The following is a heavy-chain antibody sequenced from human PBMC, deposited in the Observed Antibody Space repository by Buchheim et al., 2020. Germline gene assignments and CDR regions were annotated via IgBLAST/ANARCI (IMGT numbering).Heavy chain of an antibody. D-gene: IGHD6-13*01. CDR2: IYYSGST. CDR3: ARLGARAAAGYFDY. Sequence: QLQLQESGPGLVKPSETLSLTCTVSGGSISSSSYYWGWIRQPPGKGLEWIGSIYYSGSTYYNPSLKSRVTISVDTSKDQFSLKLSSVTAADTAVYYCARLGARAAAGYFDYWGQGTL. CDR1: GGSISSSSYY. J-gene: IGHJ4*02. V-gene: IGHV4-39*01.